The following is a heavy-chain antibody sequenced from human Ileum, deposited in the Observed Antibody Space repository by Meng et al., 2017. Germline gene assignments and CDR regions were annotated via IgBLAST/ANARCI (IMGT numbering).Heavy chain of an antibody. J-gene: IGHJ4*02. CDR1: GGSCSGYY. Sequence: QGHVQKWGGGLLKASETLSLTCAVYGGSCSGYYWSWLRQPPGKGLEWIGEINHSGSTNYNPSLKSRVTISVDTSKNQFSLKLSSVTAADTAVYYCARTSGWFYYWGQGTLVTVSS. CDR2: INHSGST. D-gene: IGHD6-19*01. CDR3: ARTSGWFYY. V-gene: IGHV4-34*01.